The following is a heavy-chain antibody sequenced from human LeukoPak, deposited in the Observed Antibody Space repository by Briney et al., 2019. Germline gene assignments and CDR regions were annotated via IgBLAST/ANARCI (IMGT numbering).Heavy chain of an antibody. CDR2: ISGSGGST. D-gene: IGHD2-2*01. J-gene: IGHJ4*02. CDR3: ARALGYCSSTSCYWVPGY. CDR1: GFTFSSYA. V-gene: IGHV3-23*01. Sequence: GGSLRLSCAASGFTFSSYAMSWVRQAPGKGLEWVSAISGSGGSTYYADSVKGRFTISRDNSKNTLYLQMNSLRAEDTAVYYCARALGYCSSTSCYWVPGYWGQGTLVTVSS.